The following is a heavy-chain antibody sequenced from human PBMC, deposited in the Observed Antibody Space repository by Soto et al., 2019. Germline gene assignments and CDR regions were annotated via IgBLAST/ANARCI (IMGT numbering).Heavy chain of an antibody. CDR2: IYYSGST. J-gene: IGHJ4*02. V-gene: IGHV4-59*12. CDR1: AGSISSYY. D-gene: IGHD3-10*01. CDR3: ARSLKVYGSGSYYPYYFDY. Sequence: SETLSLTCTVSAGSISSYYWSWIRRPPGKGLEWIGYIYYSGSTNYNPSLKCRVTISVDTSKNQFSLKLSSVTAADTAVYYCARSLKVYGSGSYYPYYFDYWGQGTLVTVSS.